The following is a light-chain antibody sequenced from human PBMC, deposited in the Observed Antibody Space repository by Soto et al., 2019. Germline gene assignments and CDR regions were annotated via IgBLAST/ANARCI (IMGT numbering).Light chain of an antibody. J-gene: IGKJ4*01. V-gene: IGKV3-11*01. CDR1: QGVSNY. CDR2: DAS. CDR3: QQRTNWLT. Sequence: EVVLTQSPATLSLSPGERATLSCRASQGVSNYLAWYQHKPGQAPRLLIYDASNRATGIPARFSGSGSGTDFTLTISSLEPEDFAVYYCQQRTNWLTFGGGTKVE.